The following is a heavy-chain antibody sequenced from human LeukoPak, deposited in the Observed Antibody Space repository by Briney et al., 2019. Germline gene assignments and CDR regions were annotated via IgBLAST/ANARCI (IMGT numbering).Heavy chain of an antibody. CDR2: IMPVLDTT. V-gene: IGHV1-69*13. J-gene: IGHJ1*01. CDR1: GGTLSNFA. CDR3: ADRFCGGGACYSTLAEYLQH. D-gene: IGHD2-15*01. Sequence: GASVKVSCKASGGTLSNFAISWVRQAPGQGLEWMGSIMPVLDTTKYAQKFQGRVTITADESTNTAYMELRGLRSDDTAMYYCADRFCGGGACYSTLAEYLQHWGQGTQVTVSS.